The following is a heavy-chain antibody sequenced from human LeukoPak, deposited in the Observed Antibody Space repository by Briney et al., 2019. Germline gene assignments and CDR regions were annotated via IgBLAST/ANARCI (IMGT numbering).Heavy chain of an antibody. J-gene: IGHJ1*01. CDR2: LGTNGDT. D-gene: IGHD3-22*01. V-gene: IGHV3-13*01. Sequence: GGSLRLSCVASDFSFSTYDMYWVRQAAGRGLEWVSSLGTNGDTYYLGSVRGRFTISRENGKNSLFLQMNSLRVDDTAVYYCARERVYYDGSGYKTAEYFQHWGQGTLVTVSS. CDR3: ARERVYYDGSGYKTAEYFQH. CDR1: DFSFSTYD.